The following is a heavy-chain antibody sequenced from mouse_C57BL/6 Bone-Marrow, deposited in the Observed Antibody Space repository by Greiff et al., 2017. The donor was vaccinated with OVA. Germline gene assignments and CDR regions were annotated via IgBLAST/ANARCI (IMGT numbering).Heavy chain of an antibody. J-gene: IGHJ4*01. CDR2: INPSTGGT. D-gene: IGHD1-1*01. V-gene: IGHV1-42*01. Sequence: VQLKESGPELVKPGASVKISCKASGYSFTGYYMNWVKQSPEKSLEWIGEINPSTGGTTYNQKFKAKATLTVDKSSSTAYMQLKSLTSEDSAVYYCAKGECYGSSLWDYWGQGTSVTVSS. CDR1: GYSFTGYY. CDR3: AKGECYGSSLWDY.